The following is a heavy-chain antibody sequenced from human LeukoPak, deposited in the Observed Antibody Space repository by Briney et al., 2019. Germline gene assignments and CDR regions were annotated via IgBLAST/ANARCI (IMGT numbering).Heavy chain of an antibody. CDR2: IYYSGST. J-gene: IGHJ4*02. V-gene: IGHV4-31*03. CDR1: GGSISSGGYY. D-gene: IGHD3-3*01. Sequence: SETLSLTCTVSGGSISSGGYYWSWIRQHPGKGLEWIGYIYYSGSTYYNPSLKSRVTISVDTSKNQFSLKLSSVTAADTAVYYCARERGLFWSGYYTLDYWGQGTLVTVSS. CDR3: ARERGLFWSGYYTLDY.